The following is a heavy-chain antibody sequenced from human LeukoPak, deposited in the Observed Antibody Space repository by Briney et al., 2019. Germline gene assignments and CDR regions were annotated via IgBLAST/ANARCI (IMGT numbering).Heavy chain of an antibody. D-gene: IGHD7-27*01. Sequence: GASVKVSCKASGYTFTSYGISWVRQAPGQGLEWMGWINPNSGGTNYAQKFQGRVTMTRDTSISTAYMELSRLRSDDTAVYYCARVHLTGDQNYWGQGTLVTVSS. CDR1: GYTFTSYG. CDR3: ARVHLTGDQNY. J-gene: IGHJ4*02. CDR2: INPNSGGT. V-gene: IGHV1-2*02.